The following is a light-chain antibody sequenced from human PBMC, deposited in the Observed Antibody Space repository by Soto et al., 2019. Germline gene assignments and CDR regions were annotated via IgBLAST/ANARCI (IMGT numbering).Light chain of an antibody. CDR1: QTISSW. J-gene: IGKJ1*01. CDR3: QHYNSYSDA. CDR2: KAS. V-gene: IGKV1-5*03. Sequence: DIQMTQSPSTLSGAVGDRVTITCRASQTISSWLAWYQQKPGKAPKLLIYKASTLKSGVPSRFSGSGSVTEFTLTISSLQPDDFATYDCQHYNSYSDAFGQGTKVELK.